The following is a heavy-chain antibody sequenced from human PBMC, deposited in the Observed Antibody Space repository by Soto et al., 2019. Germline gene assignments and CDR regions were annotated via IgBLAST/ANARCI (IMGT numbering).Heavy chain of an antibody. J-gene: IGHJ4*02. CDR2: IYYSGST. Sequence: QEQLQESGPGLVKPSQTLSLTCTVSGGSISSGAYYWSWIRQHPGTGLEWIGYIYYSGSTFYNPSLKSRVTISVDTSMNQFSLKLNSVTAADTAVYYCARDAGDRGDLDYWGQGTLVTVSS. CDR3: ARDAGDRGDLDY. V-gene: IGHV4-31*03. D-gene: IGHD7-27*01. CDR1: GGSISSGAYY.